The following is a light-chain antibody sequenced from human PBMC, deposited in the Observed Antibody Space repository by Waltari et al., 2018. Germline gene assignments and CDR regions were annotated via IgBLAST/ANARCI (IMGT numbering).Light chain of an antibody. Sequence: ERVMTQSPAILSVSPGERATLSCRASQSVSSNLAWYQQKPGQAPRLLIYGASTRATGIPARFSGIGSGTEFTLTISSLQSEDSAVYYCQQYHDWLPIPFGQGTRLEIK. CDR3: QQYHDWLPIP. CDR2: GAS. J-gene: IGKJ5*01. V-gene: IGKV3-15*01. CDR1: QSVSSN.